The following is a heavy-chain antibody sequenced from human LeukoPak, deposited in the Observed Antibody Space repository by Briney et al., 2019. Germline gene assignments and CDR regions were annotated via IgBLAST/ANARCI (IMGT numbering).Heavy chain of an antibody. Sequence: GRSLRLSCAASGFTFSNYGMHWVRQAPRKGLEWVAVISYDESDKYFADSVKGRFTISRDNSKNTLYLQMNSLRPEDTAVYYCAKGVVAATNAAYYGMDVWGQGTTVTVSS. CDR3: AKGVVAATNAAYYGMDV. D-gene: IGHD2-15*01. CDR2: ISYDESDK. J-gene: IGHJ6*02. CDR1: GFTFSNYG. V-gene: IGHV3-30*18.